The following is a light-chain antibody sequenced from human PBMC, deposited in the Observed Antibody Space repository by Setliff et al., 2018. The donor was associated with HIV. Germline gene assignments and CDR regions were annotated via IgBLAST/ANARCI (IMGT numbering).Light chain of an antibody. V-gene: IGLV2-14*03. J-gene: IGLJ3*02. CDR2: DVS. CDR3: SSYTSSSTSS. Sequence: QSALAQPASVSGSPGQSITISCTGTSSDVGGYIYVSWYQQHPGKAPKLMIYDVSSRPSGVSYRFSGSKSGNTASLTISGLQAEDGADYYCSSYTSSSTSSFGGGTKVTVL. CDR1: SSDVGGYIY.